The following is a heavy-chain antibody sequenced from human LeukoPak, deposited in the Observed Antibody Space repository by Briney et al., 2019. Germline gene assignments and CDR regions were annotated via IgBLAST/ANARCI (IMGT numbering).Heavy chain of an antibody. CDR2: ISAYNGNT. CDR1: GHTFTTFG. V-gene: IGHV1-18*01. Sequence: ASVKVSCKSSGHTFTTFGISWVRQAPGQGLEWMGWISAYNGNTNYPQKLQGRVTMTTDTSTSTAYMELRGLRSDDTAVYYCATDVTVLRGVYYYYGMDVWGQGTTVTVSS. CDR3: ATDVTVLRGVYYYYGMDV. J-gene: IGHJ6*02. D-gene: IGHD3-10*01.